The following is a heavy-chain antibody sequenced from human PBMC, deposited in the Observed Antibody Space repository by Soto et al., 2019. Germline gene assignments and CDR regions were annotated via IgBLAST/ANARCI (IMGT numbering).Heavy chain of an antibody. J-gene: IGHJ4*02. Sequence: QVQLQESGPGLVKPSETLSLTCTVSGGSISSYYWSWIRQPPGKGLEWIGYIYYSGSTNYNPSLKSRVTISVDTSKNQCSLKLSSVTAADTAVYYCAGHCSSTSCYGLGFDYWGQGTLVTVSS. CDR1: GGSISSYY. CDR2: IYYSGST. D-gene: IGHD2-2*01. V-gene: IGHV4-59*08. CDR3: AGHCSSTSCYGLGFDY.